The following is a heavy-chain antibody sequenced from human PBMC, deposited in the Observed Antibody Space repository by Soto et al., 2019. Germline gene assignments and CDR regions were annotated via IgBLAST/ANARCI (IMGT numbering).Heavy chain of an antibody. CDR1: GYIFTSYY. D-gene: IGHD6-6*01. J-gene: IGHJ5*02. CDR3: ARERGIGARLNWLDP. Sequence: GASVKVSFKASGYIFTSYYIHWVRQAPGQGLEWMGIINPSGGSTSYAQKFQGRVTMTRDTSSSTVHMELSSLRSEVTAVYYCARERGIGARLNWLDPWGQGTLVTVSS. V-gene: IGHV1-46*01. CDR2: INPSGGST.